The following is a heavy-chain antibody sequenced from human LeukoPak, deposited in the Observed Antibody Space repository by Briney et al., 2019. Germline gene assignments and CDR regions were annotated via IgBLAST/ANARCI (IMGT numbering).Heavy chain of an antibody. CDR3: AKESYSSGWYGDY. Sequence: GGSLRLSCAASGFTFSSYAMSWVRQAPGKGLEWVSAISGSGGSTYYADAVKGRFTISRDNPKNTLYLQMNSLRAEDTAVYYCAKESYSSGWYGDYWGQGTLVTVSP. J-gene: IGHJ4*02. D-gene: IGHD6-19*01. CDR2: ISGSGGST. CDR1: GFTFSSYA. V-gene: IGHV3-23*01.